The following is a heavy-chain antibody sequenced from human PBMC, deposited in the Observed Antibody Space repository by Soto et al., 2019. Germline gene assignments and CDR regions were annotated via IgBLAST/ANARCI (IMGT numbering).Heavy chain of an antibody. V-gene: IGHV4-30-2*01. CDR2: IYHSGSN. Sequence: QLQLQESGSGLVRPSQTLSLTCAVSGGSISSGGYSWNWIRQPPGKGLEWIGYIYHSGSNRYNPSLTSRVTISVDKSKNQFSPKLTSVTAADTAVYYCARDQLEGNWFDPWGQGTLVTVSS. J-gene: IGHJ5*02. CDR1: GGSISSGGYS. D-gene: IGHD1-1*01. CDR3: ARDQLEGNWFDP.